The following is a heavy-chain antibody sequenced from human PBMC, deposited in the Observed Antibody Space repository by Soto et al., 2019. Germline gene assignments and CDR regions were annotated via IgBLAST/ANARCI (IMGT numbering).Heavy chain of an antibody. CDR1: GGSISSRGYY. Sequence: QVQLQESGSGLVKPSQTLSLTCTVSGGSISSRGYYWSWIRQHPGKGLEWIGYIYYSGSTYYNPSLKSRVTISVDTSENQFSLKLSSVTAADTAVYYCARDSPYDFWSGYTNAFDIWGQGTMVTVSS. CDR2: IYYSGST. CDR3: ARDSPYDFWSGYTNAFDI. D-gene: IGHD3-3*01. V-gene: IGHV4-31*03. J-gene: IGHJ3*02.